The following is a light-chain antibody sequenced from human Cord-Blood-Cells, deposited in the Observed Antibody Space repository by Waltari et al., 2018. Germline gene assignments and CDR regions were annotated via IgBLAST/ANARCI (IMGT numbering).Light chain of an antibody. CDR3: CSYAGSSTLV. J-gene: IGLJ3*02. CDR2: EGS. CDR1: SSDVGSYNL. Sequence: QSALTQPASVSGSPGQSITISCTGTSSDVGSYNLVSWYQQHPGKAPKLMLYEGSKRPSGVSTPFSGSKSGNTASLTISGLQAEDEADYYCCSYAGSSTLVFGGGTKLTVL. V-gene: IGLV2-23*01.